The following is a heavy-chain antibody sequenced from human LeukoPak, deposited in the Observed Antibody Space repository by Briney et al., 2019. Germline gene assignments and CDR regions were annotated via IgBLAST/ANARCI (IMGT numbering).Heavy chain of an antibody. J-gene: IGHJ6*02. D-gene: IGHD2-2*01. CDR3: ARDYGVVVVPAVHYYYYGMDV. CDR1: GGSLSSYY. Sequence: PSETLSLTCTVSGGSLSSYYWSWIRQPAGKGLEWIGRIYTSGSTNYNPSLKSRVTMSVDTSKNQFSLKLSSVTAADTAVYYCARDYGVVVVPAVHYYYYGMDVWGQGTTVTVSS. CDR2: IYTSGST. V-gene: IGHV4-4*07.